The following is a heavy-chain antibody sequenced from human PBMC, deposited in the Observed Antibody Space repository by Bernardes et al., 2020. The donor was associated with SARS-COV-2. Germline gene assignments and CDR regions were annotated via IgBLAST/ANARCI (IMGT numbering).Heavy chain of an antibody. Sequence: AAVKDSCKASGYTFTDYYMHWVRQAPGQGLEWMGWINPDTGLTNYAQKFQGRVTMTRDTSISTAYMELSRLRSDDTAVYYCARDRYGTYPDYWGQGTRVTVSS. CDR1: GYTFTDYY. J-gene: IGHJ4*02. V-gene: IGHV1-2*02. CDR3: ARDRYGTYPDY. D-gene: IGHD3-16*02. CDR2: INPDTGLT.